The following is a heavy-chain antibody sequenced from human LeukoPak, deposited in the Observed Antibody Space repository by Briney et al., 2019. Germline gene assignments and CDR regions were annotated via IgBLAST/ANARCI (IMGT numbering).Heavy chain of an antibody. Sequence: ASVKVSCKASGYTFTSYGICWVRQAPGQGLEWMGWISAYNGNTNYAQKLQGRVTMTTDTSTSTAYMELRSLRSDDTAVYYCARKLDPGSGSYFWFDPWGQGTLVTVSS. CDR2: ISAYNGNT. D-gene: IGHD3-10*01. CDR1: GYTFTSYG. CDR3: ARKLDPGSGSYFWFDP. V-gene: IGHV1-18*01. J-gene: IGHJ5*02.